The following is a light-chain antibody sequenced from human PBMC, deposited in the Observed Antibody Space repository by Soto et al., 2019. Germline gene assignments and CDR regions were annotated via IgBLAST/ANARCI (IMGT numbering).Light chain of an antibody. CDR2: GAS. V-gene: IGKV3D-15*01. Sequence: VSPPSPSTLSVSPAERAALSCRASQSVSSNLAWYQQKPGQAPRLLIYGASTRATGIPARFSGSGSGTEFTLTIDSLQSEDFAVYYCQQYNIWPLTFGGGTKVDI. CDR3: QQYNIWPLT. CDR1: QSVSSN. J-gene: IGKJ4*01.